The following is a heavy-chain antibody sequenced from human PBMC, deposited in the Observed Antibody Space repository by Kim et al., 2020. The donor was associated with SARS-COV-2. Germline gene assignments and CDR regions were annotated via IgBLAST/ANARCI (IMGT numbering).Heavy chain of an antibody. V-gene: IGHV1-46*01. CDR2: INPSGGST. D-gene: IGHD2-15*01. CDR1: GYTFTSYY. CDR3: ARDPKYCSGGSCYSNPHYYYYGMDV. J-gene: IGHJ6*02. Sequence: ASVKVSCKASGYTFTSYYMHWVRQAPGQGLEWMGIINPSGGSTSYAQKFQGRVTMTRDTSTSTVYMELSSLRSEDTAVYYCARDPKYCSGGSCYSNPHYYYYGMDVWGQGTTVTVSS.